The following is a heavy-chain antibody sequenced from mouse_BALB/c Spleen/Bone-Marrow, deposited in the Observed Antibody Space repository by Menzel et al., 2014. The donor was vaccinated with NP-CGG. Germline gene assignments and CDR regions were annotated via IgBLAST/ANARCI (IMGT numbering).Heavy chain of an antibody. CDR3: ARGEPSSSCFDV. J-gene: IGHJ1*01. D-gene: IGHD3-1*01. CDR1: GYAFTSYN. V-gene: IGHV1S135*01. CDR2: IDPYNGAT. Sequence: VQLQQSGPELVKPGASVKVSCKASGYAFTSYNMYWVKQSHGKSLEWIGYIDPYNGATSYNQKFKGKATLTVDKSSSTPYMHLNSPTSEDSPVYYCARGEPSSSCFDVWGAGSPVTPSS.